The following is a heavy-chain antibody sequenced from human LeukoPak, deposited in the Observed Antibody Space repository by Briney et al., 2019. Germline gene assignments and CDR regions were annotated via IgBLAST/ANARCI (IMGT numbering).Heavy chain of an antibody. Sequence: SETLSLTCTVSGGSISSSSYYWGWIRQPPGKGLEWIGSIYYSGSTYYNPSLKSRVTISVDTSKNQFSLKLSSVTAADTAVYYCASLTKGDYDFWSGHHSWDVWGKGTTVTVSS. CDR1: GGSISSSSYY. CDR3: ASLTKGDYDFWSGHHSWDV. V-gene: IGHV4-39*01. D-gene: IGHD3-3*01. J-gene: IGHJ6*04. CDR2: IYYSGST.